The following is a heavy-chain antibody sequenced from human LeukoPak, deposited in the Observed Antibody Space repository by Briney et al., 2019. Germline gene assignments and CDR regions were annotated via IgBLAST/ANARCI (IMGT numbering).Heavy chain of an antibody. D-gene: IGHD2-8*01. CDR3: AKDKGQGNGMVYALYYFDY. V-gene: IGHV3-43*02. Sequence: GRSLRLSCAASGFTFDDYAMHWVRQAPGKGLEWVSLISGDGGSTYYADSVKGRFTISRDNSKNSLYLQMNSLRTEDTALYYCAKDKGQGNGMVYALYYFDYWGQGTLVTVSS. CDR1: GFTFDDYA. J-gene: IGHJ4*02. CDR2: ISGDGGST.